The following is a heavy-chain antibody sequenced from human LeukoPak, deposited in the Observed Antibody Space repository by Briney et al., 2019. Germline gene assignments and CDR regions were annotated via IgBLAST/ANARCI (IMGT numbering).Heavy chain of an antibody. J-gene: IGHJ5*02. CDR1: GGSISSCY. V-gene: IGHV4-59*01. Sequence: SETLSLTCTVSGGSISSCYWSWIRQPPGKGLEWIGYIYYSGSTNYNPSLKSRVTISVDTSKNQFSLKLSSVTAADTAVYYCARGVSSGWYNWFDPWGQGTLVTVSS. CDR3: ARGVSSGWYNWFDP. D-gene: IGHD6-19*01. CDR2: IYYSGST.